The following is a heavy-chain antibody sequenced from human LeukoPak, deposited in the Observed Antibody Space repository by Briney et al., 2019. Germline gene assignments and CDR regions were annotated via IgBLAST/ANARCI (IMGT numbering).Heavy chain of an antibody. CDR2: IYPGDSDT. Sequence: GESLKISCKGSGYSFTSYWIGWVRQMPGKGLEWMGNIYPGDSDTRYSPSFQGQVTISADKSISTAYLQWSSLKASDTAMYYCARAVNFGYCSSTSCAAWFDPWGQGTLVTVSS. J-gene: IGHJ5*02. CDR3: ARAVNFGYCSSTSCAAWFDP. CDR1: GYSFTSYW. V-gene: IGHV5-51*01. D-gene: IGHD2-2*03.